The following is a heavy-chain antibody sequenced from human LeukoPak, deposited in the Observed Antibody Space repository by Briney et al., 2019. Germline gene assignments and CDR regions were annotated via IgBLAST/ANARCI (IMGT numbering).Heavy chain of an antibody. J-gene: IGHJ4*02. V-gene: IGHV4-59*01. CDR2: IYYSGST. D-gene: IGHD2-2*01. Sequence: SETLSLTCTVSGGSISSYYWSWIRQPPGKGLEWIRYIYYSGSTDYNPSLKSRVTISVDTSKNQFSLKLSSVTAADTAVYYCARVKVVPAAIGFDYWGQGTLVTVSS. CDR3: ARVKVVPAAIGFDY. CDR1: GGSISSYY.